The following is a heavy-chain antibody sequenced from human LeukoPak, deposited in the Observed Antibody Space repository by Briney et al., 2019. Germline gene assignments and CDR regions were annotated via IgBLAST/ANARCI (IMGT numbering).Heavy chain of an antibody. CDR3: ARDLRRDWNDGFDP. J-gene: IGHJ5*02. Sequence: SETLSLTCTVSGGSISSYYRSWIRQPPGKGLEWIGYIYYSGSTSYNPSLKSRVTISVDTSKNQFSLKLSSVTAADTAVYYCARDLRRDWNDGFDPWGQGTLVTVSS. V-gene: IGHV4-59*01. CDR1: GGSISSYY. CDR2: IYYSGST. D-gene: IGHD1-1*01.